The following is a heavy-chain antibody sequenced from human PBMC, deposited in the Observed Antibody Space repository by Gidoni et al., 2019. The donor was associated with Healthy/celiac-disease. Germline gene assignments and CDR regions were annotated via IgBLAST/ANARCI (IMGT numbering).Heavy chain of an antibody. V-gene: IGHV1-46*01. D-gene: IGHD3-16*02. J-gene: IGHJ4*02. CDR3: ARSLRAPGFGGVIVIGY. Sequence: QVQLVQSGAEVKKTGASVKVSCKASGYTFTSSYMHWVRQAPVQGLEWMGIINPSGCTTIYAQKFQGRVTMTRDTSTSTVYMELSSLRSEDTAVYYCARSLRAPGFGGVIVIGYWGQGTLVTVSS. CDR1: GYTFTSSY. CDR2: INPSGCTT.